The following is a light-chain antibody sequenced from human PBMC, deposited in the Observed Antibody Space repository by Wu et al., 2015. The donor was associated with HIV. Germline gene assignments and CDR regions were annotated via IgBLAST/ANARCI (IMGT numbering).Light chain of an antibody. Sequence: EVVMTQSPATLSVSPGERATLSCRASQSVSSNLVWYQQKRGQAPRLLIYGAATRATGIPDRFSGSGFGTEFTLTISSLQSEDFAVYYCQHYNNWPPSVTFGPGTKVDF. J-gene: IGKJ3*01. CDR1: QSVSSN. CDR3: QHYNNWPPSVT. V-gene: IGKV3-15*01. CDR2: GAA.